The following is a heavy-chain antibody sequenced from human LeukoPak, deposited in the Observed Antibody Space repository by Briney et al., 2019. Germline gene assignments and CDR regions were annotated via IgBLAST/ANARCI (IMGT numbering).Heavy chain of an antibody. CDR2: ISGSGGST. V-gene: IGHV3-23*01. Sequence: GGSLRLSCAASGFTFSSYAMSWVRQAPGKGLEWVSAISGSGGSTYYADSVKGRFTTSRDNSKNTLYLQMNSLRAEDTAVYYCAKDLADIVATYYFDYWGQGTLVTVSS. D-gene: IGHD5-12*01. CDR1: GFTFSSYA. J-gene: IGHJ4*02. CDR3: AKDLADIVATYYFDY.